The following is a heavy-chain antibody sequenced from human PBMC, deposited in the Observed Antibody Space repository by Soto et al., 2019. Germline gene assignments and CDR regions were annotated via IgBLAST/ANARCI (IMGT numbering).Heavy chain of an antibody. CDR2: INHSVST. V-gene: IGHV4-34*01. CDR1: GGSCSGYY. CDR3: ARGERILYKTYYYSGMAV. D-gene: IGHD2-8*01. Sequence: SETLSVTWAVEGGSCSGYYWSWIRQPPGKGLEWIGEINHSVSTNYNPSLKSRVTISVDTSKNQFSLKLSSVTAADTAVYYCARGERILYKTYYYSGMAVWGHGTTVPVSS. J-gene: IGHJ6*02.